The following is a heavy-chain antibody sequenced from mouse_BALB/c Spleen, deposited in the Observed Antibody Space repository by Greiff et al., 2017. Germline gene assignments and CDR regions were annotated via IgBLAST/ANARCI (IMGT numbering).Heavy chain of an antibody. J-gene: IGHJ3*01. CDR3: AREGGDYDYGNGFAY. V-gene: IGHV5-6-4*01. CDR1: GFTFSSYT. CDR2: ISSGGSYT. Sequence: EVQLVESGGGLVKPGGSLKLSCAASGFTFSSYTMSWVRQTPEKRLEWVATISSGGSYTNYPDSVKGRFTISRDNSKNTLYLHMSRLKSEDTAMYYWAREGGDYDYGNGFAYWGQGTLVTVSA. D-gene: IGHD2-4*01.